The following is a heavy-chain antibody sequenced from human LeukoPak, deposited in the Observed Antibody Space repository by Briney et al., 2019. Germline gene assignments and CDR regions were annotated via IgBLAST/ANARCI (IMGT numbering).Heavy chain of an antibody. Sequence: PGRSLRLSCVASGFTFSSYGMHWVRQAPGKGLEWVAVMCYDGSNKYYADSVKSRFTTSRDNSNNTMYLQMNSLRAEDTAVQYCAKDLDGDADHWGKGTLVTVSS. J-gene: IGHJ4*02. CDR1: GFTFSSYG. CDR3: AKDLDGDADH. CDR2: MCYDGSNK. D-gene: IGHD4-17*01. V-gene: IGHV3-33*06.